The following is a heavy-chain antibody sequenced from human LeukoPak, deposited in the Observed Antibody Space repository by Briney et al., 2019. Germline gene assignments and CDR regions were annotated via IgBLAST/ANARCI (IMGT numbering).Heavy chain of an antibody. D-gene: IGHD3-9*01. Sequence: SETLSLTCAVSGYSISSGYYWGWIRQPPGKGLEWIGSIYNSGSTFYNPSLKSRVTMSVDTSKNQFSLKLSSVTAADTAVYYCARLYYDILTGYYYFDYWGQGTLVTVSS. J-gene: IGHJ4*02. CDR1: GYSISSGYY. CDR2: IYNSGST. V-gene: IGHV4-38-2*01. CDR3: ARLYYDILTGYYYFDY.